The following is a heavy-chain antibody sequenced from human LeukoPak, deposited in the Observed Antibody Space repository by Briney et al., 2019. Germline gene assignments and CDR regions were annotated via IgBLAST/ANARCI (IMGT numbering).Heavy chain of an antibody. CDR1: YTFXXXY. CDR2: INPNSGGT. D-gene: IGHD3-16*01. CDR3: ARDGWGNDYVWGSYEDY. Sequence: YTFXXXYMHWVRQAPGQGLEWMGWINPNSGGTNYAQKFQGRVTMTRDTSISTAYMELSRLRSDDTAVYYCARDGWGNDYVWGSYEDYWGQGTLVTVSS. V-gene: IGHV1-2*02. J-gene: IGHJ4*02.